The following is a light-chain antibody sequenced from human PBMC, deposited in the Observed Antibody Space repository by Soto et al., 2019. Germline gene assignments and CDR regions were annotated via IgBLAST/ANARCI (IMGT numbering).Light chain of an antibody. CDR2: DAS. CDR1: QSVSSY. CDR3: QQRSTWPWT. Sequence: ELVLTQSPATLSLSPGERATLSCRASQSVSSYLAWYQQKPGQAPRLLIYDASTRATGIPGRFSGSGSGTDFTLTISSPEPEDFAVYSCQQRSTWPWTFGQGTKVEIK. V-gene: IGKV3-11*01. J-gene: IGKJ1*01.